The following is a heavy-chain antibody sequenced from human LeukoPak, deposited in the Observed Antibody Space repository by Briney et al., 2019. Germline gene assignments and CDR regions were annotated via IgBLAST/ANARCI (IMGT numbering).Heavy chain of an antibody. CDR3: ARVGWLLLRCAFDI. V-gene: IGHV4-31*11. J-gene: IGHJ3*02. D-gene: IGHD2-15*01. CDR1: GGSFSGYY. CDR2: IYYSGST. Sequence: SETLSLTCAVYGGSFSGYYWSWIRQHPGKGLEWLGYIYYSGSTYYNPSLKSRVTISVDTSKNQFSLKLSSVTAADTAVYYCARVGWLLLRCAFDIWGQGTMVTVSS.